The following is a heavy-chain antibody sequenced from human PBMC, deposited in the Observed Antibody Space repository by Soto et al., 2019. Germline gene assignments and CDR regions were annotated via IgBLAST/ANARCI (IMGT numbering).Heavy chain of an antibody. D-gene: IGHD6-19*01. CDR2: MSSDGTKR. J-gene: IGHJ4*02. V-gene: IGHV3-30*18. CDR1: GFTFRNYG. Sequence: QVQLVESGGGLVQPGRSLKLSCVASGFTFRNYGMHWVRQAPGKGLEWVAVMSSDGTKRYYADSVKGRFSISKDNSKNTQYLQICSLRPEDTAVYYWAKDNSGWYGGHFNYWGQGTLVTVSS. CDR3: AKDNSGWYGGHFNY.